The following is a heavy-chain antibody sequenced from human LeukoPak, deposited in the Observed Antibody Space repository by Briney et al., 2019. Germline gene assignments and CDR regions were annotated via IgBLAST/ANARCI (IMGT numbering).Heavy chain of an antibody. Sequence: GGSLRLSCAASGCTFSSYWMHWVRQAPGKGLVWVSRINTDGSSTSYADSVKGRFTISRDNAKNTLYLQMSSLRAEDTAVYDCARRGNYYDSSGYDWFDPWGQGTLVTVSS. CDR2: INTDGSST. CDR1: GCTFSSYW. V-gene: IGHV3-74*01. CDR3: ARRGNYYDSSGYDWFDP. D-gene: IGHD3-22*01. J-gene: IGHJ5*02.